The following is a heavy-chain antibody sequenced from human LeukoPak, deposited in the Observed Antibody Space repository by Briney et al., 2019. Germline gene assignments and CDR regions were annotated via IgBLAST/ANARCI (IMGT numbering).Heavy chain of an antibody. CDR1: GGSISSYY. Sequence: PSETLSLTCTVSGGSISSYYWSWIRQPPGKGLEGIGYIYYSGSTNYNPSLKSRVTISVDTSKNQFSLQLSSVTAADTAVYYCARVSVDIVATTHYNWFDPWGQGTLVTVSS. D-gene: IGHD5-12*01. CDR3: ARVSVDIVATTHYNWFDP. CDR2: IYYSGST. V-gene: IGHV4-59*08. J-gene: IGHJ5*02.